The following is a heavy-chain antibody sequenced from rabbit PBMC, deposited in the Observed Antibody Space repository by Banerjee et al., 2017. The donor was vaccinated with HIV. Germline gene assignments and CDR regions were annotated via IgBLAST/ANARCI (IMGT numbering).Heavy chain of an antibody. CDR3: ARDRFDGVAYGYGTFDL. CDR2: TYTGSDGT. D-gene: IGHD6-1*01. V-gene: IGHV1S45*01. Sequence: QEQLEETGGGLVQPGGSLTLSCKASGFDFSNYYMSWVRQAPGKGLEWIGCTYTGSDGTYYASWAKGRFTISKTSATTMTLQMTSLTVADTANYFCARDRFDGVAYGYGTFDLRGPGTLVTVS. J-gene: IGHJ4*01. CDR1: GFDFSNYYM.